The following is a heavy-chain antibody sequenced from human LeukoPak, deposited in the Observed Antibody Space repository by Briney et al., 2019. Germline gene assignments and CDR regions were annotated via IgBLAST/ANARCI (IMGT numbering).Heavy chain of an antibody. CDR2: IIPIFGTA. D-gene: IGHD3-22*01. CDR1: GGTFSSYA. CDR3: ARGGYYDSSGYYIY. Sequence: GASVKVSCKASGGTFSSYAISWVRQAPGQGLEWMGGIIPIFGTANYAQKFQGRVTITADESTSTAYMELSSLRSEDTAVYYCARGGYYDSSGYYIYWGQGTLVTVSS. J-gene: IGHJ4*02. V-gene: IGHV1-69*13.